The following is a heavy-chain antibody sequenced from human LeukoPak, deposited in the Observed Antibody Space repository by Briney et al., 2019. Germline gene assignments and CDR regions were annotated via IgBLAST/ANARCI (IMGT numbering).Heavy chain of an antibody. Sequence: PGGSLRLSCAASGFTLSGYWMSWVRQAPGKGLEWAARLHADGIERYYVDPVKGRFTISRDNAKNSLHLQMYSLRLDDTAVYYCARGGYSFDYLGQGTLVTVSS. J-gene: IGHJ4*02. D-gene: IGHD5-12*01. CDR2: LHADGIER. V-gene: IGHV3-7*01. CDR3: ARGGYSFDY. CDR1: GFTLSGYW.